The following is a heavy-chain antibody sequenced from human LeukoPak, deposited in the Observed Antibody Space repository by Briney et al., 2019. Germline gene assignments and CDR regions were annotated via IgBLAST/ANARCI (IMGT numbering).Heavy chain of an antibody. V-gene: IGHV3-7*01. CDR2: INQGGSDK. CDR1: GFTFSGHW. J-gene: IGHJ4*02. CDR3: TRDRSRAEDD. Sequence: PGGSLRLSCAASGFTFSGHWISWVRPAPRQGLEWVANINQGGSDKYYVDSVKGRFTISRDNANNLLYLQMNSLRGEDTAVYYCTRDRSRAEDDWGQGTLVTVSS. D-gene: IGHD1-14*01.